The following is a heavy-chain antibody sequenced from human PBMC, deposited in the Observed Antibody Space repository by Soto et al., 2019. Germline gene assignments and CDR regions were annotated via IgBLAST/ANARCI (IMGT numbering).Heavy chain of an antibody. J-gene: IGHJ6*02. D-gene: IGHD3-3*01. Sequence: SVKVSCKASGGTFSSYAISWVRQAPGQGLEWMGGIIPIFGTANYAQKFQGRVTITADKSTSTAYMELSSLRSEDTAVYYCARDSYYDFWSGYYSFYYYGMDVWGQGTTVTVSS. CDR1: GGTFSSYA. V-gene: IGHV1-69*06. CDR2: IIPIFGTA. CDR3: ARDSYYDFWSGYYSFYYYGMDV.